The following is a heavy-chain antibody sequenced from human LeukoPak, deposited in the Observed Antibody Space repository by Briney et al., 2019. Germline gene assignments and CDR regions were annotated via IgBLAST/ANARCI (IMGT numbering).Heavy chain of an antibody. V-gene: IGHV4-34*01. CDR3: ARISELMTTVTYFDY. J-gene: IGHJ4*02. CDR1: GGAFSGYY. D-gene: IGHD4-17*01. CDR2: INHSGST. Sequence: SETLSLTCAVYGGAFSGYYWSWIRQPSGKGLEWIGEINHSGSTNYNPSLKSRVTISVDTSKNQFSLKLSSVTAADTAVYYCARISELMTTVTYFDYWGQGTLVTVSS.